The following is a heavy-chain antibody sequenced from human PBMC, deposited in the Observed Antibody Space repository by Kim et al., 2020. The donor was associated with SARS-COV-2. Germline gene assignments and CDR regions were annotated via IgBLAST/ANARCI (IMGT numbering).Heavy chain of an antibody. D-gene: IGHD6-13*01. J-gene: IGHJ3*02. CDR1: GFTFSSYS. CDR2: ISSSSSYI. CDR3: ARDQVGSSSWGNAFDI. Sequence: GGSLRLSCAASGFTFSSYSMNWVRQAPGKGLEWVSSISSSSSYIYYADSVKGRFTISRDNAKNSLYLQMNSLRAEDTAVYYCARDQVGSSSWGNAFDIWGQGTMVTVSS. V-gene: IGHV3-21*01.